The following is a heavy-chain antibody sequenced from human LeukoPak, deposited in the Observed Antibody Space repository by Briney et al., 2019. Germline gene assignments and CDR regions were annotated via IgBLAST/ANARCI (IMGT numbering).Heavy chain of an antibody. Sequence: SETLSLTCTVSGGCISSSSYYWGWIRQPPGKGLEWIGTIIQSGTTYYNPSLKSRVTISVDTSRNQFSLKLSSVTAADTAVYYCARRVGATTKIFDYWGQGTLVTVSS. D-gene: IGHD1-26*01. CDR2: IIQSGTT. J-gene: IGHJ4*02. V-gene: IGHV4-39*01. CDR3: ARRVGATTKIFDY. CDR1: GGCISSSSYY.